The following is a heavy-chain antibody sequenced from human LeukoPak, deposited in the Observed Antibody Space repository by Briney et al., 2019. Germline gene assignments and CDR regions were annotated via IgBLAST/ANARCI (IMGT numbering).Heavy chain of an antibody. CDR3: ASAKGGYYNGLYDY. Sequence: SQTLSLTCTVSGGSISSGDCYWSWIRQPPGKGLEWIGYIYYSGSTYYNPSLKSRVTISVDTSKNQFSLKLSPVTAADTAVYYCASAKGGYYNGLYDYWGQGTLVTVSS. J-gene: IGHJ4*02. CDR1: GGSISSGDCY. CDR2: IYYSGST. D-gene: IGHD3-9*01. V-gene: IGHV4-30-4*01.